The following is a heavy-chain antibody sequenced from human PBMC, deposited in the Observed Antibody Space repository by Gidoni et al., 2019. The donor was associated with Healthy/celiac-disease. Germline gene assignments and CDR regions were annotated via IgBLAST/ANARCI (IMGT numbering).Heavy chain of an antibody. CDR2: ISSSSSYI. CDR3: ARDRYGGITRTSFDY. V-gene: IGHV3-21*01. Sequence: EVQLVESGGGMVKPGGSVRLYCAAYGVTFSSDSMDWVRQAPGKGLEVFSSISSSSSYIYSADSVKGIFTISRDNSKNSLYLQMNSLRAEDTAVYYCARDRYGGITRTSFDYWGQGTLVTVSS. D-gene: IGHD1-20*01. CDR1: GVTFSSDS. J-gene: IGHJ4*02.